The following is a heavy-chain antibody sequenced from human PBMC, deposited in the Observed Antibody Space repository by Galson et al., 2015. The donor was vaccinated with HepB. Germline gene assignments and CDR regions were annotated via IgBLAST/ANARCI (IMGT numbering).Heavy chain of an antibody. Sequence: TLSLTCTVSGGSISSGGYYWTWIRQHPGKGLEWIGYIYYSGTTYYNPSLKSRVSMSMDTSKSQFSLKLSSVTAADTAVYYCARVDSSWARAPFDYWGQGTLVTVSS. D-gene: IGHD6-13*01. CDR3: ARVDSSWARAPFDY. CDR2: IYYSGTT. V-gene: IGHV4-31*03. J-gene: IGHJ4*02. CDR1: GGSISSGGYY.